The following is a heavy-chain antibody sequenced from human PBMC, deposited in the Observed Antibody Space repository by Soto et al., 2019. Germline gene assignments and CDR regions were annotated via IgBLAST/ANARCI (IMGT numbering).Heavy chain of an antibody. CDR1: GYTFTSYG. CDR2: ISAYNGNT. J-gene: IGHJ6*02. D-gene: IGHD2-15*01. Sequence: GASVKVSCKASGYTFTSYGISWVRQAPGQGLEWMGWISAYNGNTNYAQKLQGRVTMTTDTSTSTAYMELRSLGSDDTAVYYCARGSGLGYCSGGSCYSGGYYGMDVWGQGTTVTVSS. CDR3: ARGSGLGYCSGGSCYSGGYYGMDV. V-gene: IGHV1-18*01.